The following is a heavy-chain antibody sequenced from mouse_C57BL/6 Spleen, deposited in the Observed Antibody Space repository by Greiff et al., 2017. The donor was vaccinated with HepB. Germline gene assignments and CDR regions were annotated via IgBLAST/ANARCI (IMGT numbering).Heavy chain of an antibody. D-gene: IGHD2-1*01. CDR2: INPSNGGT. CDR1: GYTFTSYW. CDR3: AREAIGNLYAMDY. V-gene: IGHV1-53*01. J-gene: IGHJ4*01. Sequence: QVQLQQSGTELVKPGASVKLSCKASGYTFTSYWMHWVKQRPGQGLEWIGNINPSNGGTNYNEKFKSKATLTVDKSSSTAYMQLSSLTSEDSAVYYCAREAIGNLYAMDYWGQGTSVTVSS.